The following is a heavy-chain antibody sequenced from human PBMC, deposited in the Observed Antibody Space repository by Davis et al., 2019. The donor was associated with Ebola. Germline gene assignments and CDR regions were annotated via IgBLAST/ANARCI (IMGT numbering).Heavy chain of an antibody. D-gene: IGHD3-16*01. CDR1: GFSFSDYY. J-gene: IGHJ4*02. CDR3: ARDRDSYGYKEWGY. Sequence: PGGSLRLSCEASGFSFSDYYMTWIRQAPGTGLEWVAYISHTGGVIYYVDSVKGRFTISRDNAKNSLFLHMNSLRAGDTAIYYCARDRDSYGYKEWGYWGQGTLVTVSS. V-gene: IGHV3-11*01. CDR2: ISHTGGVI.